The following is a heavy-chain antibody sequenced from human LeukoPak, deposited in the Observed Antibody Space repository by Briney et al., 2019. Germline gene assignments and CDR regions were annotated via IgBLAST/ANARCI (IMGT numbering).Heavy chain of an antibody. CDR1: GFTFSGYA. Sequence: QPGRSLRLSCAASGFTFSGYAMHWVRQAPGKGLEWVTVISYDRTNKYYADSVKGRFTISRDNSKSTLYVQMNSLRPEDTAVYYCARTAGDDSSGYYFDYWGQGTLVTVSS. CDR2: ISYDRTNK. CDR3: ARTAGDDSSGYYFDY. J-gene: IGHJ4*02. D-gene: IGHD3-22*01. V-gene: IGHV3-30-3*01.